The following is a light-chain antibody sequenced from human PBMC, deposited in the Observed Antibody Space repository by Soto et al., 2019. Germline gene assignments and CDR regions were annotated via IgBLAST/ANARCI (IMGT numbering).Light chain of an antibody. V-gene: IGKV1-12*01. J-gene: IGKJ4*01. CDR3: QQASSFPLT. Sequence: IQMTQSPSSVSASVGDTVTITCRASQLISSWLAWYQQKPGKAPKLLIYAASNRQSGGPSRFSGSESGTDFTLTISSRQPEDFATYYCQQASSFPLTFGGGTKVEI. CDR2: AAS. CDR1: QLISSW.